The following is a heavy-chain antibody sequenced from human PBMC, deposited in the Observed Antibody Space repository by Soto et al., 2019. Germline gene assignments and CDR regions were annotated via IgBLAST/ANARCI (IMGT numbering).Heavy chain of an antibody. V-gene: IGHV1-3*01. CDR3: ARGGGTSPFDY. Sequence: GASVKVSCKASGCTFTNYAIHWVRQAPGQRLEWMGWINGGNDNTKYSQNFQGRVTITRDTSASTAYMELSSLRSEDTAVYYCARGGGTSPFDYWGQGTLVTVSS. CDR2: INGGNDNT. D-gene: IGHD2-15*01. CDR1: GCTFTNYA. J-gene: IGHJ4*02.